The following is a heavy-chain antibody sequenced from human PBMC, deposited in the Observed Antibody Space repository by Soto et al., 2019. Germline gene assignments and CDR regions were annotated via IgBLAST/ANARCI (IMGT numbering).Heavy chain of an antibody. CDR3: ARRYSSSFDY. D-gene: IGHD6-13*01. V-gene: IGHV4-39*01. Sequence: SETLSLTCTVSGGSISSSRCHWGWIRQPPGKGLEWIASIKYSGTTFYNPSLKSRVTLSVDTSKNQFSLKLSSVTAADTAVYYCARRYSSSFDYWGQGTLVTVSS. CDR1: GGSISSSRCH. J-gene: IGHJ4*02. CDR2: IKYSGTT.